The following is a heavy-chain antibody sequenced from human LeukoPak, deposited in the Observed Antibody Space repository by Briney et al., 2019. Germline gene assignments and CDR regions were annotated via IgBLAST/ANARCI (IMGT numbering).Heavy chain of an antibody. D-gene: IGHD3-22*01. CDR1: GFTFSSYE. CDR3: ASTYYYDSSGYLPTFDY. V-gene: IGHV3-48*03. J-gene: IGHJ4*02. Sequence: GGSLRLSCAASGFTFSSYEMNWVRQAPGKGLEWVSYISSSGSTIYYADSVKGRFTISRDNAKNSLYLQMNSLRAEDTAVYYCASTYYYDSSGYLPTFDYWGQGTLVTVSS. CDR2: ISSSGSTI.